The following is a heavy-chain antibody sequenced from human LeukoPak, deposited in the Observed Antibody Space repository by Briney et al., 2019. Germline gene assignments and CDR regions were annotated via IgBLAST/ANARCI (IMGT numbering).Heavy chain of an antibody. Sequence: SETLSLTCTVSGGSISSYYWSWIRQPPGKGLEWIGYIYYSGSTNYNPSLKSRVTISVDTSKNQFSLKLSSVTAADTAVYYCARSTLMYGSGSYYSVDYWGQGTLVTVSS. CDR2: IYYSGST. V-gene: IGHV4-59*01. CDR1: GGSISSYY. CDR3: ARSTLMYGSGSYYSVDY. D-gene: IGHD3-10*01. J-gene: IGHJ4*02.